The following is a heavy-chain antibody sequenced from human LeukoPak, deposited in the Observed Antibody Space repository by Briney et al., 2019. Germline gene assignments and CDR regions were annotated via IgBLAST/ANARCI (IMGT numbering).Heavy chain of an antibody. J-gene: IGHJ5*02. CDR2: INPNSGGT. D-gene: IGHD3-9*01. V-gene: IGHV1-2*02. Sequence: ASVTVSCKASGYTFTGYYMHWVRQAPGQGLEWMGWINPNSGGTNYAQKFQGRVTMTRDTSISTAYMELSRLRSDDTAVYYCARDHRGLRYFDWLSSGINWFDPWGQGTLVTVSS. CDR1: GYTFTGYY. CDR3: ARDHRGLRYFDWLSSGINWFDP.